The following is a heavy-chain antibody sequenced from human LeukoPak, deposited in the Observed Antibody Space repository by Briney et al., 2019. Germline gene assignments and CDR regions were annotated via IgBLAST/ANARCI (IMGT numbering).Heavy chain of an antibody. V-gene: IGHV3-48*03. CDR3: AREKASATGTTDYDY. J-gene: IGHJ4*02. CDR2: SSSSGETI. Sequence: GGSLRLSCVASGFTFSSYEMTWVRQAPGKGLEWISYSSSSGETIFYADSVKGRFTISRDNAKNSLYLQMNSLRAEDTAVYYCAREKASATGTTDYDYWGQGTLVTVS. D-gene: IGHD1-1*01. CDR1: GFTFSSYE.